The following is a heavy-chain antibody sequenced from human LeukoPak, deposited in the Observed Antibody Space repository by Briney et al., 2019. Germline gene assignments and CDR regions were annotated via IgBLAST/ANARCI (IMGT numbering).Heavy chain of an antibody. V-gene: IGHV3-49*03. Sequence: QSGGSLRLSCTASGFTFGDYAMSWFRQAPGKGLEWVGFIRSKPYGGTTENAASVKGRFTISRDDSKSIAYLQMNSLKTEDTAVYYCARGGVYCSSVSCSVDYWGQGILVTVSS. CDR3: ARGGVYCSSVSCSVDY. D-gene: IGHD2-2*01. CDR2: IRSKPYGGTT. J-gene: IGHJ4*02. CDR1: GFTFGDYA.